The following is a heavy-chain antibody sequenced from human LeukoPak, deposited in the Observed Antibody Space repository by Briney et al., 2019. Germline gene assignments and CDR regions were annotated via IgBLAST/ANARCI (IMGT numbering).Heavy chain of an antibody. CDR3: AGVWSGHYPYYYYYGMDV. J-gene: IGHJ6*02. CDR2: MNPNSGNT. CDR1: GYTFTSYD. D-gene: IGHD3-3*01. V-gene: IGHV1-8*01. Sequence: GASVKVSCKASGYTFTSYDINWVRQATGQGLEWMGWMNPNSGNTGYAQKFQGRVTMTRNTSISTAYMELSSLRSEDTAVYYCAGVWSGHYPYYYYYGMDVWGQGTTVTVSS.